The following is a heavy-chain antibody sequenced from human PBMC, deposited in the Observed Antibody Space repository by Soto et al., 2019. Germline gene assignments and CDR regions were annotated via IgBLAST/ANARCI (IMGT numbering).Heavy chain of an antibody. CDR3: ARSNHYYYYCMDV. D-gene: IGHD4-4*01. V-gene: IGHV4-30-4*01. Sequence: QVQLQESGPGLVKPSQTLSLTCTVSGGSISSGDYYWSWIRQPPGKGLEWIGYIYYSGSTYYNPSIKRRVTISVHPSKNQFSLKLSSVTAAATAVYYCARSNHYYYYCMDVWGQGTTVTVSS. J-gene: IGHJ6*02. CDR2: IYYSGST. CDR1: GGSISSGDYY.